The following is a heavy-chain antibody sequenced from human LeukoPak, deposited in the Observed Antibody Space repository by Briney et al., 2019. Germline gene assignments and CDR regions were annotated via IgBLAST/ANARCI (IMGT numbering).Heavy chain of an antibody. CDR1: GGSISSYY. Sequence: PSETLSLTCTVSGGSISSYYWSWIRQPPGKGLEWIGYIYYSGSTNYNPSLKSRVTISVDTSKNQFSLKLSSVTAADTAVYYRARVKLDYDILTGYSGYYFDYWGQGTLVTVSS. J-gene: IGHJ4*02. D-gene: IGHD3-9*01. V-gene: IGHV4-59*01. CDR3: ARVKLDYDILTGYSGYYFDY. CDR2: IYYSGST.